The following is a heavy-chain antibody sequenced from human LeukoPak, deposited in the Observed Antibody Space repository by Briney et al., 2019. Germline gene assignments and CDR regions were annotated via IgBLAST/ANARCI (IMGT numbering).Heavy chain of an antibody. CDR2: IYYSGST. CDR3: ARIIFGVGYDAFDI. CDR1: GGSISSSSYC. V-gene: IGHV4-39*07. Sequence: SETLSLTCTVSGGSISSSSYCWGWIRQPPGKGLEWIGSIYYSGSTYYNPSLKSRVTISVDTSKNQFSLKLSSVTAADTAVYYCARIIFGVGYDAFDIWGQGTMVTVSS. J-gene: IGHJ3*02. D-gene: IGHD3-3*01.